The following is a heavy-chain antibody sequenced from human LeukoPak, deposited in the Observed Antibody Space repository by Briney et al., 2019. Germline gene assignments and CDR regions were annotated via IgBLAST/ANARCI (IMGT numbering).Heavy chain of an antibody. V-gene: IGHV3-7*01. CDR2: IKEDGSEK. CDR1: GFTFNNYW. D-gene: IGHD3-16*01. Sequence: QPGGSLRLSCASAGFTFNNYWMGWVRQAPGKGLEWVANIKEDGSEKNYVDSAKGRFTISRDNAKNSLYLQMSSLRAADTAVYYCARVMAASVWRSYGSYYYYYYMDVWGKGTTVTVSS. J-gene: IGHJ6*03. CDR3: ARVMAASVWRSYGSYYYYYYMDV.